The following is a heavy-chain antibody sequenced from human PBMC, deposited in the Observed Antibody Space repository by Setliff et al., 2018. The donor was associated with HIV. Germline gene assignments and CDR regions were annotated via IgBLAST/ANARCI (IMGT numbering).Heavy chain of an antibody. CDR1: GFTFSDYY. V-gene: IGHV3-11*05. Sequence: GESLKISCAASGFTFSDYYMGWIRQAPGKGLAWVSYISGRGDYTIYTDSVKGRFTISRDNAKKLLYLQMNNLRAEDTAVYYCARERSVGELSLALDWWGQGALVTVSS. CDR2: ISGRGDYT. J-gene: IGHJ4*02. D-gene: IGHD3-16*02. CDR3: ARERSVGELSLALDW.